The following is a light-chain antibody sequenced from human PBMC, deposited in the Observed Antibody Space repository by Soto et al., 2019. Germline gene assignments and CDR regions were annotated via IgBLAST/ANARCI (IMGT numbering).Light chain of an antibody. Sequence: QSVLTQPPSASGTPGQRVTISCSGSTSNIGNNYVYWYQQLPGTAPKLLIYRNNQRPSGVPDRFSGSKSGTSASLAISGLRSEDEADYFCSSSTSTSTLIFGTGTKVTVL. J-gene: IGLJ1*01. V-gene: IGLV1-47*01. CDR2: RNN. CDR1: TSNIGNNY. CDR3: SSSTSTSTLI.